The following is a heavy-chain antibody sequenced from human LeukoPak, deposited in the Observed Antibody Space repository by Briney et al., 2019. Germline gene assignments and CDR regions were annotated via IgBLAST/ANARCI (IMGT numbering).Heavy chain of an antibody. CDR1: GFTFSSYA. D-gene: IGHD3/OR15-3a*01. Sequence: GSLRLSCAASGFTFSSYAMDWVRQAPGKGLEWVSGIYTNGNTRYADSVRGRFTISRDNSKNTLYLQMHSLRVDDTAVYYCAHLVWEYVGGLDVWGQGTTVTVSS. CDR3: AHLVWEYVGGLDV. CDR2: IYTNGNT. J-gene: IGHJ6*02. V-gene: IGHV3-23*05.